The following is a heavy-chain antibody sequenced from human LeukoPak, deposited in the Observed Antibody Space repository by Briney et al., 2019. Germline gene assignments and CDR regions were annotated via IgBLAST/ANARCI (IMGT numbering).Heavy chain of an antibody. CDR1: GFTFSSYA. V-gene: IGHV3-23*01. Sequence: PGASLRLSCAASGFTFSSYAMSWVRQAPGKGLEWVSAISGSGGSTYYADSVKGRFTISRDNSKNTLYLQMNSLRAEDTAVYYCARDSLRSGYLDYWGQGTLVTVSS. CDR3: ARDSLRSGYLDY. CDR2: ISGSGGST. J-gene: IGHJ4*02. D-gene: IGHD3-3*01.